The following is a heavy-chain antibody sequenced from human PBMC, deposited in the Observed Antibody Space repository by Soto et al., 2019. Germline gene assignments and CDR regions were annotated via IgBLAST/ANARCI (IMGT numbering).Heavy chain of an antibody. CDR3: ARDDLNRGGKYFDY. CDR1: GYSFTTHD. V-gene: IGHV1-18*01. CDR2: ISTDRGDT. Sequence: QVPLVQSGAEVKKPGASVKVSCKASGYSFTTHDITWLRQAPGKGLEWVGGISTDRGDTIYPQNLQGRVTMTTDSSTSTVYMELKSLRSDDTAMYYCARDDLNRGGKYFDYWGQGTLVTVSS. J-gene: IGHJ4*02. D-gene: IGHD2-15*01.